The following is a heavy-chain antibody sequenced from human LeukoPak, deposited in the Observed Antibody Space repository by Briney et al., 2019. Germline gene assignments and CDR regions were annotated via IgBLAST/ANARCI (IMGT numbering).Heavy chain of an antibody. Sequence: GSSVKVSCKASGGTFSSYAISWVRQAPGQGLEWMGRIIPILGIANYPQKFQGRVTITADESTSTAYMELSSLRSEDTAVYYCARDRSSGYYIFDYWGQGTLVTVSS. D-gene: IGHD3-22*01. CDR2: IIPILGIA. J-gene: IGHJ4*02. CDR1: GGTFSSYA. V-gene: IGHV1-69*04. CDR3: ARDRSSGYYIFDY.